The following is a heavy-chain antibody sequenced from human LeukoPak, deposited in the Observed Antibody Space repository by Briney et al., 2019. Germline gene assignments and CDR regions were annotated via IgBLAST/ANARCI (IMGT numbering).Heavy chain of an antibody. CDR2: IYYSGST. Sequence: SETLSLTCAVYGGSFSGYYWSWIRQPPGKGLEWIGYIYYSGSTNYNPPLKSRVTISVDTSKNQFSLKLSSVTAADTAVYYCARDPGYSGIDYWGQGTLVTVSS. CDR3: ARDPGYSGIDY. D-gene: IGHD5-12*01. V-gene: IGHV4-59*01. J-gene: IGHJ4*02. CDR1: GGSFSGYY.